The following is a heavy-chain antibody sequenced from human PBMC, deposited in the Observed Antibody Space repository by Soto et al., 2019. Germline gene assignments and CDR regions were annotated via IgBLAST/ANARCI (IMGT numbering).Heavy chain of an antibody. CDR3: ARHVPAAGYYYGMDV. V-gene: IGHV1-69*12. CDR1: GGTFSSYA. CDR2: IIPIFGTA. D-gene: IGHD2-2*01. J-gene: IGHJ6*02. Sequence: QVQLVQSGAEVKKPGSSVKVSCKASGGTFSSYAISWVRQAPGQGLEWMGGIIPIFGTANYAQKFQGRVTITAAESTSTAHMELSSLRSEDTAVYYCARHVPAAGYYYGMDVWGQGTTVTVSS.